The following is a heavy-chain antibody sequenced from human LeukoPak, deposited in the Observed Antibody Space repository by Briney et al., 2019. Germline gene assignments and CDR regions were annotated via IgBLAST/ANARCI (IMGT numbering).Heavy chain of an antibody. Sequence: HPGGSLRLSCAASGFTFSSYAMNWVRQAPGKGLEWVSAITGSGGSTFYADSLKGRFTISRDNSKNTLYLQMNSLRAEDTAVYYCAKGRAAVVGTYDCWGQGTLVTVSS. CDR1: GFTFSSYA. CDR3: AKGRAAVVGTYDC. D-gene: IGHD6-19*01. V-gene: IGHV3-23*01. J-gene: IGHJ4*02. CDR2: ITGSGGST.